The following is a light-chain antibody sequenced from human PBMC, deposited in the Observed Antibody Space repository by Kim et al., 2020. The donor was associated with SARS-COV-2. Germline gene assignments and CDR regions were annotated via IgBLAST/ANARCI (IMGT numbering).Light chain of an antibody. CDR1: QTVPGNF. CDR2: AAS. CDR3: QQYGTTPLT. Sequence: EIVLTHSPGTLSLSPGERATLSCRASQTVPGNFFAWYQHKPGQAPRLLIYAASSRATGIPDRFSGSGSGTDFSLTLSRLEPEDFAVYYCQQYGTTPLTFGQGTKLEIK. V-gene: IGKV3-20*01. J-gene: IGKJ2*01.